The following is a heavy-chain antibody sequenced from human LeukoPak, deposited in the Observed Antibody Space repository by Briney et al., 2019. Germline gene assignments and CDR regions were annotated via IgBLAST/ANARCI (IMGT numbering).Heavy chain of an antibody. D-gene: IGHD2-2*02. CDR1: GGTFSSYA. J-gene: IGHJ6*03. CDR2: IIPIFGTA. Sequence: ASVKVSCKASGGTFSSYAISWVRQAPGQGLEWMGEIIPIFGTANYAQKFQGRVTITADESTSTAYMGLSSLRSEDTAVYYCAAPGRVPAAIPDYYYYYYMDVWGKGTTVTISS. V-gene: IGHV1-69*01. CDR3: AAPGRVPAAIPDYYYYYYMDV.